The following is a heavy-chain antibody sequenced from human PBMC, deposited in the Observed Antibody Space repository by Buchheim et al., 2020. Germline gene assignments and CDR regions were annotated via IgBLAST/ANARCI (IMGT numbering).Heavy chain of an antibody. D-gene: IGHD3-22*01. Sequence: QVQLQQWGAGLLKPSETLSLTCAVCGGSFSGYYWSWIRQPPGKGLEWIGEINHSGSTNYNPSLKSRVTISVDTSKNQFSLKLSSVTAADTAVYYCARGTMIVVVGGYWYFDLWGRGTL. CDR2: INHSGST. J-gene: IGHJ2*01. CDR1: GGSFSGYY. CDR3: ARGTMIVVVGGYWYFDL. V-gene: IGHV4-34*01.